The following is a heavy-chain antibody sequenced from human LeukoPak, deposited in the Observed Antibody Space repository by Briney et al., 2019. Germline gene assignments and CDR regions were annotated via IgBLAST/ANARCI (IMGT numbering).Heavy chain of an antibody. CDR1: GFTFSSYW. Sequence: PGGSLRLSCAASGFTFSSYWMSWVRQAPGKGLEWVANIKQDGSEKYYVDSVKGRFTISRDNAKNSLYLQMNSLRAEDTAVYYCARDLGYSSGYHYYYYYGMDVWGQGTTVTVSS. CDR2: IKQDGSEK. J-gene: IGHJ6*02. D-gene: IGHD6-19*01. V-gene: IGHV3-7*03. CDR3: ARDLGYSSGYHYYYYYGMDV.